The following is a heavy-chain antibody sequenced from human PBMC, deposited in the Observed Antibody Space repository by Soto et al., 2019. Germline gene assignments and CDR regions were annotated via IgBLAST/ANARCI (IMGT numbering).Heavy chain of an antibody. CDR2: ISSSSSYI. CDR1: GLTFSSYS. V-gene: IGHV3-21*06. D-gene: IGHD1-26*01. Sequence: VGSLRLSCAASGLTFSSYSMNWFRQAPVNGLEWVSCISSSSSYIYYGKSVKGRFTISRDNAKNSLYLQMNRLRAEDTAVYYCATSPGRGLGYHFYGMDVWGQGTTVTVSS. CDR3: ATSPGRGLGYHFYGMDV. J-gene: IGHJ6*02.